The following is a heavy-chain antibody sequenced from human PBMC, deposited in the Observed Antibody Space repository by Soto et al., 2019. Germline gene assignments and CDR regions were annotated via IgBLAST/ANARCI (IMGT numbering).Heavy chain of an antibody. Sequence: EVQLVESGGGLVQPGRSQRLSCAASGFSFEDYGMHWVRQAPGKGLEWVSSISWNSRNIAYADSVKGRFTVSRDNAKNSLYLQMNSLRPEDTALYYCTKDIARYQLVLITEGMDVWGQGTTVTVSS. V-gene: IGHV3-9*01. CDR1: GFSFEDYG. D-gene: IGHD3-10*01. CDR3: TKDIARYQLVLITEGMDV. CDR2: ISWNSRNI. J-gene: IGHJ6*02.